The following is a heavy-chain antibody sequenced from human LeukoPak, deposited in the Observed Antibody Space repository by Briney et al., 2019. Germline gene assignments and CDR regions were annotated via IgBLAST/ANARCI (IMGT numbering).Heavy chain of an antibody. J-gene: IGHJ4*02. Sequence: GVLRLSCEASGFTFSSYWMSWVSQAPGKGLEWVANIKTDGSEKYYVDSVKGRFTISRDNAKNSLYLQMNSLRAEDTAVYYCARGSTYYDSSGQVPFDYWGQGTLVTVSS. CDR1: GFTFSSYW. D-gene: IGHD3-22*01. CDR3: ARGSTYYDSSGQVPFDY. V-gene: IGHV3-7*01. CDR2: IKTDGSEK.